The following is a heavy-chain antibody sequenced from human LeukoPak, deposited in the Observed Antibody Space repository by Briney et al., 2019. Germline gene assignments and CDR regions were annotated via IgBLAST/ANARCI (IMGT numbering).Heavy chain of an antibody. Sequence: SETLSLTCAVYGGSFSGYYWSWIRQPPGKGLGWIGEISHSGSTNYNPSLKSRVTISVDTSRNQFSLKLSSVTDADTAVYFCARKGNQDTFDIWGQGTMVTVSS. CDR2: ISHSGST. CDR3: ARKGNQDTFDI. V-gene: IGHV4-34*01. CDR1: GGSFSGYY. J-gene: IGHJ3*02. D-gene: IGHD1-14*01.